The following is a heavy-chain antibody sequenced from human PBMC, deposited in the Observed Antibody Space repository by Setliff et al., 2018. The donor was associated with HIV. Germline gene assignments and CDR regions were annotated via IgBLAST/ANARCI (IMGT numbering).Heavy chain of an antibody. J-gene: IGHJ5*02. CDR2: VNPKSGGT. Sequence: ASVKVSCKPSGYTFSGYYVHWVRQAPGQGLEWMGWVNPKSGGTHYAQKFQGRVIVTRDTSINTAYVELRSLRLDDTAVYFCARGRTYDSSGYIGNWFDPWGQGTLVTVSS. CDR1: GYTFSGYY. CDR3: ARGRTYDSSGYIGNWFDP. V-gene: IGHV1-2*02. D-gene: IGHD3-22*01.